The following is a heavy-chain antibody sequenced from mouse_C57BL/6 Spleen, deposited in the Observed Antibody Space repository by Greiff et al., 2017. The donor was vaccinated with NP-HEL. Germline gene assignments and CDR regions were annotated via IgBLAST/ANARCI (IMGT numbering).Heavy chain of an antibody. V-gene: IGHV1-82*01. D-gene: IGHD2-4*01. CDR2: IYPGDGDT. CDR3: ASDDYGGFAY. CDR1: GYAFSSSW. Sequence: VQLQQSGPELVKPGASVKISCKASGYAFSSSWMNWVKQRPGKGLEWIGRIYPGDGDTNYNGKFKGKATLTADKSSSTAYMQLSSLTSEDSAVYFCASDDYGGFAYWGQGTLVTVSA. J-gene: IGHJ3*01.